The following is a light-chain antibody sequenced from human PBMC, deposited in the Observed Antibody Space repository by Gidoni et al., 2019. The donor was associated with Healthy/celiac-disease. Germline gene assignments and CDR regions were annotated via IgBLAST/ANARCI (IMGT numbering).Light chain of an antibody. CDR2: GAS. Sequence: EIVMTQSPATLSVSPGERATLSCRASQSVSNNLAWYQQKPGQAPRLLIFGASTRATGIPARFSGSGSGTEFTLTISSLQSEDFAVYYCQQYNNWPLLTFGGGTKVEIE. V-gene: IGKV3-15*01. CDR3: QQYNNWPLLT. CDR1: QSVSNN. J-gene: IGKJ4*01.